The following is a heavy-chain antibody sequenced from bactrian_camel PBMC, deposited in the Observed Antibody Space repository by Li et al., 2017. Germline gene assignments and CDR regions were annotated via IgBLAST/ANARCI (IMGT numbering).Heavy chain of an antibody. Sequence: HVQLVESGGGSVQAGGSLRLVCEASGGHIPSPYFMGWFRQAPGKEREGVGRIHSAGSTRYADSVTGRFTISRDSAENSVYLQMNNLKPDDTGVYYCAADRLACLGSTWSGESMKWNYWGQGTQVTVS. J-gene: IGHJ4*01. CDR1: GGHIPSPYF. CDR2: IHSAGST. CDR3: AADRLACLGSTWSGESMKWNY. V-gene: IGHV3S53*01. D-gene: IGHD1*01.